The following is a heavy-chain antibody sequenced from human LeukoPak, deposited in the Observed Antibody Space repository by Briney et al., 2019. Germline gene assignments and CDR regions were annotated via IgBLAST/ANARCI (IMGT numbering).Heavy chain of an antibody. D-gene: IGHD6-13*01. CDR2: IYHIGST. J-gene: IGHJ4*02. CDR1: GGSISTGSYY. CDR3: ARSGGGGIAAY. Sequence: SETLSLTCTVSGGSISTGSYYWSWIRQPAGKGLEWIGYIYHIGSTNYNPSLKSRVTISEDTSKNQFSLRLSSVTAADTAVYYCARSGGGGIAAYWGQGTLVTVSS. V-gene: IGHV4-61*10.